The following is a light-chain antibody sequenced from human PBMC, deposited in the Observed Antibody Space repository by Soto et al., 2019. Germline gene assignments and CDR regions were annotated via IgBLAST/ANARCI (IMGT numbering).Light chain of an antibody. V-gene: IGLV2-8*01. J-gene: IGLJ2*01. CDR1: SSDVGGYHY. CDR2: EVT. CDR3: SSYAGSNNLV. Sequence: QSALTQPPSASGSPGQSVTISCTGTSSDVGGYHYVSWYQQHPGKAPKLMIHEVTKRPSGVPDRFSCSKSGNTASLTVSGLHGEDEADYYCSSYAGSNNLVFGGGTKVTVL.